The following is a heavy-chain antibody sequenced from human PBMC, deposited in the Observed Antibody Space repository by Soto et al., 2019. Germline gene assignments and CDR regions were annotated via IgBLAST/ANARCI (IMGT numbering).Heavy chain of an antibody. Sequence: EVQLVESGGGLVQPGGSLRLSCAASGFTVSSNYMSWVRQAPGKGLEWVSVLYSGGGAYYADSVKGRFSISRDRSKNTLYLQMNSLTAEDTAVYYCARGTVSTSGDYWGQGTLVTVSS. CDR3: ARGTVSTSGDY. CDR1: GFTVSSNY. V-gene: IGHV3-66*01. D-gene: IGHD6-6*01. CDR2: LYSGGGA. J-gene: IGHJ4*02.